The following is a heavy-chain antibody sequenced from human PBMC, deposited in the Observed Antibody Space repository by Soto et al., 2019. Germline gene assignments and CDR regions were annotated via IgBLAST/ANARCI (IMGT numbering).Heavy chain of an antibody. CDR1: GDSVSSNSAA. Sequence: PSQTLSLTCAISGDSVSSNSAAWNWIRQSPSRGLEWLGRTYYRSKWYNDYAVSVKSRITINPDTSKNQFSLQLNSVTPEDTAVYYRARDISWETSGGSCYGSFDYWGQGALVTVSS. CDR3: ARDISWETSGGSCYGSFDY. D-gene: IGHD2-15*01. CDR2: TYYRSKWYN. V-gene: IGHV6-1*01. J-gene: IGHJ4*02.